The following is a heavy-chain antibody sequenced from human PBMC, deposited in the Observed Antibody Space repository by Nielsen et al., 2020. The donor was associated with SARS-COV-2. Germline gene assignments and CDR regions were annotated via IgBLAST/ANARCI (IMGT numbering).Heavy chain of an antibody. Sequence: SETLSLTCTVSGGSISSSSYCWGWIRQPPGKGLEWIGSIYYSGSTYYNPSLKSRVTISVDTSKNQFSLKLSSVTAADTAVYYCARQILQDGDYLWFDPWGQGTLVTVSS. CDR1: GGSISSSSYC. CDR3: ARQILQDGDYLWFDP. D-gene: IGHD4-17*01. V-gene: IGHV4-39*01. CDR2: IYYSGST. J-gene: IGHJ5*02.